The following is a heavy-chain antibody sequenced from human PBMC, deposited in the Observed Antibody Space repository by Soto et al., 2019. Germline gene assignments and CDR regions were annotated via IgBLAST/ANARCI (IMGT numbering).Heavy chain of an antibody. CDR2: IYRSGNT. Sequence: SETLSLTCTVSGGSISGHYWSWIRQPAGKGLEWIGRIYRSGNTNFNPSLKSRVTMSVDTSKNQFSLKLSSVTVADTAVYYCARDSQIWFDPWGQGTLVTVSS. J-gene: IGHJ5*02. CDR3: ARDSQIWFDP. V-gene: IGHV4-4*07. CDR1: GGSISGHY.